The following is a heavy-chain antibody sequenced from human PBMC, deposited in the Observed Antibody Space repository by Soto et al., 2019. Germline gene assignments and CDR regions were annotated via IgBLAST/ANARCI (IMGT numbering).Heavy chain of an antibody. CDR3: ARGTYHYGSGSPFDY. CDR1: GFTFSDYW. Sequence: EVHLDESGGGSVQPGGSLRLSCVASGFTFSDYWMSWVRQVPGRGPEWLANIKHDGNEKYYVDFVKGRFTISRDNAKNSLFLQMNSLGVEYTAVYYCARGTYHYGSGSPFDYWGQGTLVTVSS. D-gene: IGHD3-10*01. CDR2: IKHDGNEK. J-gene: IGHJ4*02. V-gene: IGHV3-7*04.